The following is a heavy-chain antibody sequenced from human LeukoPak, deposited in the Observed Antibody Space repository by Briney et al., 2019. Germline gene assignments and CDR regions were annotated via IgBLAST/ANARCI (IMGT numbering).Heavy chain of an antibody. D-gene: IGHD3-10*01. CDR3: AREGTMVRGLAFDI. J-gene: IGHJ3*02. CDR2: IYYSGST. V-gene: IGHV4-59*01. Sequence: SETLSLTCTVTGGYISSYYWSWIRQPPGKRLKWIGYIYYSGSTNYNPSLKSRVTISVDTSKNQFSLRLNSVTAADTAVYYCAREGTMVRGLAFDIWGQGTMVTVSS. CDR1: GGYISSYY.